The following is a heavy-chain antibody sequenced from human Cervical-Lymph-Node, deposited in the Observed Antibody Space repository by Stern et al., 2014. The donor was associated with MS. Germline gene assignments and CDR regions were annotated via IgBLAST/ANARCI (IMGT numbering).Heavy chain of an antibody. J-gene: IGHJ6*02. CDR2: ISYDGSNK. D-gene: IGHD2-8*01. V-gene: IGHV3-30*18. Sequence: QVQLVQSGGGVVQPGRSLRLSCAASGFTFSSYGMHWVRQAPGKGLEWVAVISYDGSNKYYADSVKGRFTISRDNSKNTLYLQMNSLRAEDTAVYYCAKDIHDIVLMVYAMQGSNYGMDVWGQGTTVTVSS. CDR1: GFTFSSYG. CDR3: AKDIHDIVLMVYAMQGSNYGMDV.